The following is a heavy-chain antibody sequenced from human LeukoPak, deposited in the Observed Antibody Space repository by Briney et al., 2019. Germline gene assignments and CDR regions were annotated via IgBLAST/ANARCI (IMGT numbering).Heavy chain of an antibody. J-gene: IGHJ4*02. CDR3: ARAIRYFDWLHFDY. D-gene: IGHD3-9*01. V-gene: IGHV4-34*01. Sequence: PSETLSLTCAVYGGSFSGYYWSWIRQPPGKGLEWIGEINHSGSTNYNPSLKSRVTISVDKSKNQFSLKLSSVTAADTAVYYCARAIRYFDWLHFDYWGQGTLVTVSS. CDR1: GGSFSGYY. CDR2: INHSGST.